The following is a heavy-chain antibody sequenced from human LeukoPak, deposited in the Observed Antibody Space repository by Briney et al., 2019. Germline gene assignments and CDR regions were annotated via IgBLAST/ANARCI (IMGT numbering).Heavy chain of an antibody. D-gene: IGHD3-22*01. V-gene: IGHV1-2*02. CDR1: GYTFTGYY. CDR2: INPDSGGT. J-gene: IGHJ4*02. Sequence: GASVKVSCKASGYTFTGYYMHWVRQAPGQGLEWVGWINPDSGGTNYAQKFQGRVTMTRDTSIRTAYMELSRLRSDDTAVYYCARVDDRGHYYDSSGPRKLFDYWGQGTLVTASS. CDR3: ARVDDRGHYYDSSGPRKLFDY.